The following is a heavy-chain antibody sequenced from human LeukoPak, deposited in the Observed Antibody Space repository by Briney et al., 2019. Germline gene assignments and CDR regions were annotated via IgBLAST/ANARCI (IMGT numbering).Heavy chain of an antibody. J-gene: IGHJ6*03. CDR2: INYDGSNK. V-gene: IGHV3-30*02. D-gene: IGHD2-8*01. CDR1: RFTFSSYG. Sequence: GGSLRLSCAASRFTFSSYGMHWVRQAPGRGLGWVAIINYDGSNKYYADSVKGRFTISRDNSKNMLYLQMNSLRAETPAVYYGEKGRNSNGVGCDYYYMDVWGKGTTVTISS. CDR3: EKGRNSNGVGCDYYYMDV.